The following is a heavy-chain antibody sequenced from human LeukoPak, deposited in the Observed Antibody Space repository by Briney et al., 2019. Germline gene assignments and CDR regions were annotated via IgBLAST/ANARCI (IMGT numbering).Heavy chain of an antibody. V-gene: IGHV4-38-2*02. J-gene: IGHJ2*01. Sequence: SETLSLTCTVSSYSISTGYFWGWVRQAPGKGLEWIATIYHTGDTYYNPSLKSRVTISVDTSKNQFSLNLSSVTAADTAMYYCARDGAMGGRSSWYLPFWYFDLWGRGTLVTVSS. CDR3: ARDGAMGGRSSWYLPFWYFDL. D-gene: IGHD6-13*01. CDR1: SYSISTGYF. CDR2: IYHTGDT.